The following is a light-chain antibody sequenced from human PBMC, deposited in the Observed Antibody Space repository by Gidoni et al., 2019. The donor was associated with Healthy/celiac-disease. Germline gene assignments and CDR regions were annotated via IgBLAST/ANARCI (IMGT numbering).Light chain of an antibody. V-gene: IGKV3-11*01. Sequence: EIVLTQSPATLSLSPGERATLSCRASQSVSSYLAWYQQKPGQAPRLLIYDASNRATGFPARFSGSGSGTDFTLTISSLEPEDFAVYYCQQRSNWPPRITFGQGTRLEIK. CDR3: QQRSNWPPRIT. CDR2: DAS. CDR1: QSVSSY. J-gene: IGKJ5*01.